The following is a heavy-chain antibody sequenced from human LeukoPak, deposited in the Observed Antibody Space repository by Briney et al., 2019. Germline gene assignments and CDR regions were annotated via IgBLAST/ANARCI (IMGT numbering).Heavy chain of an antibody. CDR3: ARETGHYDILTGYKYYFDY. D-gene: IGHD3-9*01. V-gene: IGHV3-66*01. CDR2: IYSGGST. Sequence: PGGSLRLSCAASGFTVSSNYMSWVRQAPGKGLEWVSVIYSGGSTYYADSVKGRFTISRDNSKNTLYLQMNSLRAEDTAVYYCARETGHYDILTGYKYYFDYWGQGTLVTVSS. J-gene: IGHJ4*02. CDR1: GFTVSSNY.